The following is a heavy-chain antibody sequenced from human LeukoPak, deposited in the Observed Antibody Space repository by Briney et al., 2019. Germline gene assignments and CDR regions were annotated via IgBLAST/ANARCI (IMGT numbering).Heavy chain of an antibody. Sequence: PGGSLRLSCAASGFTLSSYWMGWVRQAPGKGLEWVANIKQDGSDKYYVDSVKGRFTISRDNAKKSLYLQMNSLRAEDTAVYYCARIDCSSTSCTFDSWGQGTLVTVSS. J-gene: IGHJ4*02. CDR1: GFTLSSYW. CDR2: IKQDGSDK. CDR3: ARIDCSSTSCTFDS. V-gene: IGHV3-7*04. D-gene: IGHD2-2*01.